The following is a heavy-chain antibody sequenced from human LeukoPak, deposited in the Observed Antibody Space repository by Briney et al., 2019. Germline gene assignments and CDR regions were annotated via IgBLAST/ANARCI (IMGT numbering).Heavy chain of an antibody. CDR3: ARDYEVRQRYFDY. V-gene: IGHV1-2*02. CDR2: INPNSGGT. Sequence: ASVKVSCKASGYTFTGYYMHWVRQAPGQGLEWMGWINPNSGGTNYAQKFQGRVTMTRDTSISTAYMELSRLRSDDTAVYYCARDYEVRQRYFDYWGQGTLVTVSS. CDR1: GYTFTGYY. D-gene: IGHD3-3*01. J-gene: IGHJ4*02.